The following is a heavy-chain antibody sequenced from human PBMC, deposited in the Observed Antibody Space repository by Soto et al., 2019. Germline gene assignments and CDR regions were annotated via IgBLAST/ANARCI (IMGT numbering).Heavy chain of an antibody. J-gene: IGHJ6*02. CDR1: GGSISSRSYC. CDR3: ARHEMVRGVITPYYYHGMDV. D-gene: IGHD3-10*01. CDR2: FYNGGST. Sequence: SETLSLTCTVSGGSISSRSYCWGWIRQSPGKGLEWIGSFYNGGSTYYNPSLKSRVTISVDTSKNQFSLKLRSVTAADTAVYYCARHEMVRGVITPYYYHGMDVWGQGTTVTVSS. V-gene: IGHV4-39*01.